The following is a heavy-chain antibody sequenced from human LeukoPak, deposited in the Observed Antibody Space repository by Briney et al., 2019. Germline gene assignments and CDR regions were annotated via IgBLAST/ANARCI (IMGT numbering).Heavy chain of an antibody. CDR3: VRDNGYSYGSRNWFDP. D-gene: IGHD5-18*01. Sequence: PSETLSLTCTVSGGSISSYYWSWIRQPPGKGLEWIGYIYYSGSTNYNPSLKSRVTISVDTSKNQFSLKLSSVTAADTAVYYCVRDNGYSYGSRNWFDPWGQGTLVTVSS. V-gene: IGHV4-59*01. CDR1: GGSISSYY. J-gene: IGHJ5*02. CDR2: IYYSGST.